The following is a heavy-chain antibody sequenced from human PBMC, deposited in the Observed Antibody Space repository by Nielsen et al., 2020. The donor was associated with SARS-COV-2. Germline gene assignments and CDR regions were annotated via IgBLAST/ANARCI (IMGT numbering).Heavy chain of an antibody. D-gene: IGHD6-19*01. J-gene: IGHJ4*02. V-gene: IGHV3-33*01. CDR2: IWYDGSNK. CDR1: GFTFSSYG. Sequence: GGSLRLSCAASGFTFSSYGMHWVRQAPGKGLEWVAVIWYDGSNKYYADSVKGRFTISRDNSKNTLYLQMNSLRAEDTAVYYCARAHPSSGAFDYWGQGTLVTVSS. CDR3: ARAHPSSGAFDY.